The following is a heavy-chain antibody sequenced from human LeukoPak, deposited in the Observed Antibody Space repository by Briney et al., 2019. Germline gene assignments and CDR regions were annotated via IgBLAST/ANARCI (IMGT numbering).Heavy chain of an antibody. Sequence: PGGSLRLSCAASGFTFSIYSMNWVRQAPGKGLEWVSYIGSSSSTIYYADSVKGRFTISRDNAKNSLYLQMNSLRAEDTAVYYCARGIAAAAPTERYWGQGTLVTVSS. CDR1: GFTFSIYS. D-gene: IGHD6-13*01. CDR3: ARGIAAAAPTERY. J-gene: IGHJ4*02. CDR2: IGSSSSTI. V-gene: IGHV3-48*01.